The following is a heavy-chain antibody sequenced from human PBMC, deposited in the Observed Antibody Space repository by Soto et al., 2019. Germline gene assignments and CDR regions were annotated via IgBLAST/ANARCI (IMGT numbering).Heavy chain of an antibody. V-gene: IGHV3-23*01. J-gene: IGHJ3*01. Sequence: PGGSLRLSCVASGYPFGDYAMRWVRQAPGKGLEWVSAIGPTEAHAPAYAASVKGRFTISRDNSRNILYLQMTNLRAEDTGVYYCAKDAIPYNGRDDAFDLWGQGTIVTVSS. CDR1: GYPFGDYA. CDR3: AKDAIPYNGRDDAFDL. D-gene: IGHD2-2*02. CDR2: IGPTEAHAP.